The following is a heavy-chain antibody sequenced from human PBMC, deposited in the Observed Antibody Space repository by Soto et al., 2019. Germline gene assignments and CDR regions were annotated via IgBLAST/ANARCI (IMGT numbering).Heavy chain of an antibody. CDR1: GGSFSGYY. CDR2: INHSGST. Sequence: SETLSLTCAVYGGSFSGYYWSWIRQPPGKGLEWIGEINHSGSTNYNPSLKSRVTISVDTSKNQFSLKLSSVTAADTAVYYCARGQGSYLYHYWGQGTLVTVSS. D-gene: IGHD1-26*01. CDR3: ARGQGSYLYHY. J-gene: IGHJ4*02. V-gene: IGHV4-34*01.